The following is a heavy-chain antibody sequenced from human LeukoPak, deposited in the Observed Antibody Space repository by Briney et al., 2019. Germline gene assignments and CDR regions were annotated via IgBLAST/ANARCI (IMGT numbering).Heavy chain of an antibody. CDR3: ARQRGYCSGGSCYGMFDY. CDR1: GGSVSNSNYY. V-gene: IGHV4-39*01. CDR2: IYYSGST. J-gene: IGHJ4*02. Sequence: SETLSLTCTVSGGSVSNSNYYCGWVRQPPGKGLEWIRSIYYSGSTYYNPSLKSRVTISVDTSKNQFSLKLSSVTAADTAVYYCARQRGYCSGGSCYGMFDYWGQGTLVTVSS. D-gene: IGHD2-15*01.